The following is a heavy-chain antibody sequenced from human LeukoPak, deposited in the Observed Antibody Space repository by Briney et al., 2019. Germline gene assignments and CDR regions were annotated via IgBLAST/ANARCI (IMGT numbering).Heavy chain of an antibody. CDR1: GGTFSSYA. J-gene: IGHJ4*02. CDR2: IIPIFGTA. Sequence: SVKVPCKASGGTFSSYAISWVRQAPGQGLEWMGGIIPIFGTANYAQKFQGRVTITADESTSTAYMELSSLRSEDTAVYYCASGTRNWYGDYWGQGTLVTVSS. D-gene: IGHD1-14*01. V-gene: IGHV1-69*13. CDR3: ASGTRNWYGDY.